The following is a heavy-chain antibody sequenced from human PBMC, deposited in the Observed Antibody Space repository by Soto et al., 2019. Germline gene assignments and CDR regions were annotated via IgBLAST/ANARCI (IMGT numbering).Heavy chain of an antibody. CDR1: GFSLTTSGVG. Sequence: QITLNESGPPVVRPTETLTLTCRFCGFSLTTSGVGVGWIRQSPGKAPEWLALIYWDDDKRYSASLKSRLTITKDTSKNQVVLTVSDLDPTDTATYYCAHRVLRTVFGLVTTTAIYFDFWGQGTPVAVSS. CDR2: IYWDDDK. V-gene: IGHV2-5*02. D-gene: IGHD3-3*01. J-gene: IGHJ4*02. CDR3: AHRVLRTVFGLVTTTAIYFDF.